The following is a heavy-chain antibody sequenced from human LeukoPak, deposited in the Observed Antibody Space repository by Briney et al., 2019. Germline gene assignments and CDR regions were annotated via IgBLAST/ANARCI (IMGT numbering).Heavy chain of an antibody. J-gene: IGHJ4*02. CDR3: TTFGIDWSLSY. CDR1: GFIFSSWW. Sequence: GSPRLSCAASGFIFSSWWMIWFRRLPGKGLVSVSHINTDGSYIRYADSVKGRFTISRDNAKNTLYLQMNSLRPEDTGVYYCTTFGIDWSLSYWGQGALVTVSS. CDR2: INTDGSYI. V-gene: IGHV3-74*01. D-gene: IGHD3-9*01.